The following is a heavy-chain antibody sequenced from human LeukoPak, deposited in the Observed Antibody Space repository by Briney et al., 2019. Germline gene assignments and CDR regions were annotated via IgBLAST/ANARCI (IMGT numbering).Heavy chain of an antibody. Sequence: PSETLSLTCTVSGGSISSYYWSWIRQPAGKGLEWIGRIYTSGSTNYNSSLKSRVTMSVDTSKNQFSLKLSSVTAADTAVYYCARAGIAAAGALNYYYYYMDVWGKGTTVTVSS. CDR1: GGSISSYY. D-gene: IGHD6-13*01. CDR2: IYTSGST. J-gene: IGHJ6*03. CDR3: ARAGIAAAGALNYYYYYMDV. V-gene: IGHV4-4*07.